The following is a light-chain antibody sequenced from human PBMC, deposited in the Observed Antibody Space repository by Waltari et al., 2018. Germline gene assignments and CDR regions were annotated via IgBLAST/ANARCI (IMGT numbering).Light chain of an antibody. J-gene: IGLJ1*01. CDR2: RDD. CDR1: KLGSKY. V-gene: IGLV3-1*01. Sequence: SYEVTQPPSVSVSPRQRATIPCSGEKLGSKYVSWYQQKSDQSPVLVIYRDDKRPSGCPERFSGSNSGKTATLTISGTQPMDEADYYCQAWDSSAFVFGAGTKVTVL. CDR3: QAWDSSAFV.